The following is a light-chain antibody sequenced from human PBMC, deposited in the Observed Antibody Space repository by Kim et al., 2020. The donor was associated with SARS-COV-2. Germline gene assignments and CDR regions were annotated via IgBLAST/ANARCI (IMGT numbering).Light chain of an antibody. CDR1: QTVSSN. J-gene: IGKJ4*01. CDR2: GAS. CDR3: QQYESWPLT. Sequence: EIVMTQSPASLSVSPGETATLSCSASQTVSSNLAWYQQKPGQAPRLLIYGASTRATGIPARFSGSGSGTEFTLTISSLQSEDFAVYYCQQYESWPLTFGGGTKLEI. V-gene: IGKV3-15*01.